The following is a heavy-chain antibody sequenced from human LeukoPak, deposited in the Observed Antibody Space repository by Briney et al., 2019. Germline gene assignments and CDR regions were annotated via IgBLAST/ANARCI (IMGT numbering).Heavy chain of an antibody. J-gene: IGHJ4*02. CDR1: GFTFSNYG. CDR3: AKDGTYKGGDCYPIN. CDR2: IRYDGSNK. Sequence: GGSLRLSCGASGFTFSNYGMLWVRQAPGKGLEWVAFIRYDGSNKYYADSVKGRFTISRDNSKNTLYLQMNSLRAEDTAVYYCAKDGTYKGGDCYPINWGQGTLVTVSS. D-gene: IGHD2-21*02. V-gene: IGHV3-30*02.